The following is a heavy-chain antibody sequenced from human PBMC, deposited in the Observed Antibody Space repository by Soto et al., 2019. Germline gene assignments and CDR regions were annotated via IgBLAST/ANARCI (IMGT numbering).Heavy chain of an antibody. Sequence: TLSLACTVSGGSLSSGYYDWSWIRQPRGKGLEWIGYIYYSGSTYYNPSLKIRVTISLDTSKDQFSLKLSSLTASDTAVYYCARSDLSPYDSPPLDYWGQGTLVTVSS. J-gene: IGHJ4*02. CDR3: ARSDLSPYDSPPLDY. CDR1: GGSLSSGYYD. D-gene: IGHD3-22*01. CDR2: IYYSGST. V-gene: IGHV4-30-4*08.